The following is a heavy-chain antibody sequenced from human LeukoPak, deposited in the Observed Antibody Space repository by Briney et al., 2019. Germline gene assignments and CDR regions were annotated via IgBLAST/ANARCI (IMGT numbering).Heavy chain of an antibody. Sequence: SAETVSLTCTVSVGFMSSGGYFWRWSRRHRGEGLEWIGYMYYSGSTYCNPSLKSRVTISVYTSNNHFSPKLSSVNAAYTAVYYCEGLRVAPATRLSGWFDPWGQGTLVTVSS. V-gene: IGHV4-31*03. J-gene: IGHJ5*02. CDR1: VGFMSSGGYF. CDR2: MYYSGST. D-gene: IGHD2-15*01. CDR3: EGLRVAPATRLSGWFDP.